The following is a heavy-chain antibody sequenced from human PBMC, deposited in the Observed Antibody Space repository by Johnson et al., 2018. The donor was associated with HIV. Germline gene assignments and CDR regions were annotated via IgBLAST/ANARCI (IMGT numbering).Heavy chain of an antibody. D-gene: IGHD6-13*01. J-gene: IGHJ3*01. CDR1: GIIFSDYY. CDR2: ISSSGSTI. V-gene: IGHV3-11*01. CDR3: TTHRSSWADAFDV. Sequence: QVQLVESGGGLVQPGGSLRLSCEASGIIFSDYYMSWIRQAPGKGLEWVSHISSSGSTIYYAESVKGRFTISRDNAKNTLYLQMNSLRGEDTAVYYCTTHRSSWADAFDVWGQGTMVTVSS.